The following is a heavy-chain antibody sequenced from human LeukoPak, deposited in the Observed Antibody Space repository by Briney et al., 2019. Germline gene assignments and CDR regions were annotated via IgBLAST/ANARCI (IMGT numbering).Heavy chain of an antibody. J-gene: IGHJ4*02. D-gene: IGHD3-10*01. V-gene: IGHV4-39*01. Sequence: SETLSLTCTVSGGSISSSSYYWGWIRQPPGKGLEWIGSIYYSGSTYYNPSLKSRVTISVDTSKDQFSLKLSSVTAADTAVYYCASLRTVRGVSWGQGTLVTVSS. CDR3: ASLRTVRGVS. CDR2: IYYSGST. CDR1: GGSISSSSYY.